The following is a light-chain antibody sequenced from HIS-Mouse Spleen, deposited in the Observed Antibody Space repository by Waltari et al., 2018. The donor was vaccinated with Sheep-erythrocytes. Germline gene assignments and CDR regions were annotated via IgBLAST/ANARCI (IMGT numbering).Light chain of an antibody. V-gene: IGLV2-14*01. Sequence: QSALTQPASVSGSPGQSITISCTGTSSAVGAYNYVPWYQQHPGKAPKLMIYEVSNRPSGVSNRFSGSKSGNTASLTISGLQAEDEADYYCSSYTSSSTPVVFGGGTKLTVL. CDR1: SSAVGAYNY. CDR2: EVS. J-gene: IGLJ2*01. CDR3: SSYTSSSTPVV.